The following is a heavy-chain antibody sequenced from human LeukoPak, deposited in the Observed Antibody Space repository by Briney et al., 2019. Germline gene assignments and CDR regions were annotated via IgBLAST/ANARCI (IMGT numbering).Heavy chain of an antibody. CDR1: GFTFSSYW. J-gene: IGHJ4*02. CDR2: IKQDGSEK. V-gene: IGHV3-7*01. CDR3: AKDVAPLDY. Sequence: GGSLRLSCAASGFTFSSYWMTWVRQAPGKGLEWVANIKQDGSEKYYVDSVRGRFTISRDNSKNTLYLQMNSLRAEDTAVYYCAKDVAPLDYWGQGTLVTVSS.